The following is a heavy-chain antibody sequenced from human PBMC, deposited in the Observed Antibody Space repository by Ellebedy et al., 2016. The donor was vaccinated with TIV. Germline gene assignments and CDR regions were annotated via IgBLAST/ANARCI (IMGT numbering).Heavy chain of an antibody. CDR3: ARRKVTIPRADAYFDY. V-gene: IGHV4-39*01. CDR2: IYYSGNT. Sequence: GSLRLXXTVSGGSISSSSYYWGWIRQPPWKGLEWIGSIYYSGNTYYNPSLKSRVTISIDTSKNQFSLRLSSVTAADTAIYRCARRKVTIPRADAYFDYWGQGILVTVSS. CDR1: GGSISSSSYY. J-gene: IGHJ4*02. D-gene: IGHD3-3*01.